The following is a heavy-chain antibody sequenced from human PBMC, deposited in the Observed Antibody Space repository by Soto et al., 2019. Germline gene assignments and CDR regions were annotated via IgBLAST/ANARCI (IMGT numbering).Heavy chain of an antibody. CDR1: GGSISSYY. J-gene: IGHJ6*02. V-gene: IGHV4-59*01. D-gene: IGHD5-12*01. Sequence: PSETLSLTCTVSGGSISSYYWSWIRQPPGKGLEWIGYIYYSGSTNYNPSLKSRVTISVDTSKNQFSLKLSSVTAADTAVYFCARRIRDTLASYGMAVSAQGPTVTV. CDR3: ARRIRDTLASYGMAV. CDR2: IYYSGST.